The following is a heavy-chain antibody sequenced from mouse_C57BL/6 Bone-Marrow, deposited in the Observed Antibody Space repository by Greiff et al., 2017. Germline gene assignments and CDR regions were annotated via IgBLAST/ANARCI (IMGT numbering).Heavy chain of an antibody. J-gene: IGHJ3*01. CDR3: ARRAAY. Sequence: VQLQQPGAELVKPGASVTLSCKASGYTFTSYWMHWVKQRPGQGLEWIGRIHPNSGSTNYNEKFKSKATLTVDKSSSTAYMQLSSLTSEYSAVYYCARRAAYGGQGTLVTVSA. CDR2: IHPNSGST. CDR1: GYTFTSYW. V-gene: IGHV1-64*01.